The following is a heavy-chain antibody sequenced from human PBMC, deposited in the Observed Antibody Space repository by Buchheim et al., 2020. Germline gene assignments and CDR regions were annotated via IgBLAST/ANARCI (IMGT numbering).Heavy chain of an antibody. Sequence: QVQLVESGGGVVQPGRSLRLSCAASGFTFSSYGMHWVRQAPGKGLEWVAVIPYDGSNKYYADSVRGRFTISKANSKNKLYLQMNSLRAEDTAVYYCAKSSKAYYDFWSGPDYWGQGTL. J-gene: IGHJ4*02. CDR1: GFTFSSYG. CDR2: IPYDGSNK. V-gene: IGHV3-30*18. D-gene: IGHD3-3*01. CDR3: AKSSKAYYDFWSGPDY.